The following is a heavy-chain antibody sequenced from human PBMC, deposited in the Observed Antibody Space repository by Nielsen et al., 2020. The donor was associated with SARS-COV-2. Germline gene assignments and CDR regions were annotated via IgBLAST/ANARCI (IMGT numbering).Heavy chain of an antibody. V-gene: IGHV3-9*01. J-gene: IGHJ6*02. D-gene: IGHD3-22*01. CDR3: ARDAKNYDTSGYYHYYYFYVMDL. CDR2: ISWNSGSI. CDR1: GFTFDDYA. Sequence: SLKISCAASGFTFDDYAMHWVRQAPGKGLEWVSGISWNSGSIGYADSVKGRFTISRDNAKNSLYLQMNSLRAEDTAVYYCARDAKNYDTSGYYHYYYFYVMDLWGQGTTVTVSS.